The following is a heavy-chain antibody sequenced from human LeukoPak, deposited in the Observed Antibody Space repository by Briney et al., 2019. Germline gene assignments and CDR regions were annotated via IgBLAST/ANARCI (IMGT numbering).Heavy chain of an antibody. J-gene: IGHJ4*02. V-gene: IGHV3-33*01. D-gene: IGHD5/OR15-5a*01. CDR2: IWYDGSNK. CDR3: ARGRSQGGYGVYELDY. CDR1: GFTFSSYG. Sequence: QPGGSLRLSCAASGFTFSSYGMHWVRQAPGKGLEWVAVIWYDGSNKYYADSVKGRFTISRDNSKNTLYLQMNSLRAEDTAVYYCARGRSQGGYGVYELDYWGQGTLVTVSS.